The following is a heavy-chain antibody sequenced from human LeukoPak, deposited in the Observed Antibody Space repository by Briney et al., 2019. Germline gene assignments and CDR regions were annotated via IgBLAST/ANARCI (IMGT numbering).Heavy chain of an antibody. CDR1: GFTVSSNY. CDR2: IYSGGST. V-gene: IGHV3-53*01. CDR3: ARDSRIDALYYYYGMDV. Sequence: GGSLRLSCAASGFTVSSNYMSWVRQAPGKGLEWVSVIYSGGSTYYADSVKGRFTISRDNSKNTLYLQMNSLRAEDTAVYYCARDSRIDALYYYYGMDVWGQGTTVTVSS. D-gene: IGHD2-15*01. J-gene: IGHJ6*02.